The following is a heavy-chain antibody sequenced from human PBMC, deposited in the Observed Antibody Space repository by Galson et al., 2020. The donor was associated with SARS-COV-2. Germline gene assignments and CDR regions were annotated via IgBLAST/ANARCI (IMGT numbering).Heavy chain of an antibody. D-gene: IGHD3-9*01. CDR3: TRGGEYYDILTGGYYYYGMDV. CDR1: GFTFSGSA. Sequence: GESLKISCAASGFTFSGSAMHWVRQASGKGLEWVGRIRSKANSYATAYAASVKGRFTISRDDSKNTAYLQMNSLKTEDTAVYYCTRGGEYYDILTGGYYYYGMDVWGQGTTVTVSS. CDR2: IRSKANSYAT. J-gene: IGHJ6*02. V-gene: IGHV3-73*01.